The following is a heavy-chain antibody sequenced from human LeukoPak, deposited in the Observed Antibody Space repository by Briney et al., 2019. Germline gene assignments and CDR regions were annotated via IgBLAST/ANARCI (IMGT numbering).Heavy chain of an antibody. CDR3: AKGSLGALDY. J-gene: IGHJ4*02. Sequence: GRSLRLSCAASGFTFDDYAMHWVRQAPGKGLEWVSGISWNSGSMGYADSVKGRFTISRDNAKNSLYLQMNSLRAEDTALYYCAKGSLGALDYWGQGTLVTVSS. D-gene: IGHD3-16*01. CDR2: ISWNSGSM. CDR1: GFTFDDYA. V-gene: IGHV3-9*01.